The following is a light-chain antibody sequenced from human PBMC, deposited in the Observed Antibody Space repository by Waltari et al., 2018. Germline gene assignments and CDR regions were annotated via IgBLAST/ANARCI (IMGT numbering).Light chain of an antibody. Sequence: QSVLTQPPSVSVAPGQRVTISCPGSSPNTGAVHDVHWYQQLPGPAPKPLTYGNSNRPSGVPDRFSGSKSGTSASLAITGLQAEDEADYYCQSYDSSLSGSVFGGGTKLTVL. J-gene: IGLJ3*02. CDR2: GNS. CDR1: SPNTGAVHD. V-gene: IGLV1-40*01. CDR3: QSYDSSLSGSV.